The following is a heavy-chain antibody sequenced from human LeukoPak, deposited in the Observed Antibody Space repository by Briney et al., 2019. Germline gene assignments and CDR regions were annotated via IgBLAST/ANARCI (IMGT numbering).Heavy chain of an antibody. CDR1: GGSISSRSYD. D-gene: IGHD6-6*01. CDR2: VYYSGST. Sequence: SETLSLTCTVSGGSISSRSYDWGWIRQPPGKGLEWIGSVYYSGSTFYNPSLKSRVTISVDTSKNQFSLKLSSVIAADTAVYYGAREYFSSPDFWGQGTLVTVSS. V-gene: IGHV4-39*02. CDR3: AREYFSSPDF. J-gene: IGHJ4*02.